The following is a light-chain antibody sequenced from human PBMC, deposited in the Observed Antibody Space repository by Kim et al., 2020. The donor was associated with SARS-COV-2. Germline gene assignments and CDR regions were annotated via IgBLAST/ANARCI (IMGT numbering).Light chain of an antibody. CDR3: CSFAGGSSHV. CDR2: EGT. Sequence: QSVLTQPASVSGSPGQSITISCTGTSSDVGTFNHVSWYQQHPGKAPKLMIYEGTNRPSGISGRFSGSKSGNTASLTISGLQSEDEADYYCCSFAGGSSHVFGTGTKVTVL. CDR1: SSDVGTFNH. J-gene: IGLJ1*01. V-gene: IGLV2-23*01.